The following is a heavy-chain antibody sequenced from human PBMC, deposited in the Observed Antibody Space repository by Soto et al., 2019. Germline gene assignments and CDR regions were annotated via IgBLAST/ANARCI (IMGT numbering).Heavy chain of an antibody. Sequence: ASVKVSCKASGYTFTSYAMHWVRQAAGQRLEWMGWINAGNGNTKYSQKFQGRVTITADKSTTTAYMEVSSLRPEDTAMYYCVKDSPIGSVFSGHDDIDSWGQGTPVTVSS. CDR1: GYTFTSYA. D-gene: IGHD5-12*01. CDR2: INAGNGNT. J-gene: IGHJ4*02. CDR3: VKDSPIGSVFSGHDDIDS. V-gene: IGHV1-3*01.